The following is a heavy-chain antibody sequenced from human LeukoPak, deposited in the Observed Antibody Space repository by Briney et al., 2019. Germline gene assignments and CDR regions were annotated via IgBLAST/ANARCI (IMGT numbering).Heavy chain of an antibody. J-gene: IGHJ6*03. CDR3: ARGSHGGKHYYYYMDV. D-gene: IGHD4-23*01. CDR2: IYTSGST. Sequence: PSETLSLTCTVSGGSISSGSYYWSWIRQPAGKGLEWIGRIYTSGSTNYNPSLKSRVTISVDTSKNQFSLKLSSVTAADTAVYYCARGSHGGKHYYYYMDVWGKGTTVTVSS. CDR1: GGSISSGSYY. V-gene: IGHV4-61*02.